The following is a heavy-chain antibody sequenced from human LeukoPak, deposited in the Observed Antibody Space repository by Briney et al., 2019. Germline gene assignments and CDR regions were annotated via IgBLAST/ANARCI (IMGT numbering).Heavy chain of an antibody. Sequence: GESLEISCKGSGYSFTNHWIGWVRQMPGKGLEWMGIIYPGDSDTRYSPSFQGQVTISADKSITTAYLQWNSLKASDTAMYYCARDAPRTYGSGSYPLHYWGQGTLVTVSS. CDR1: GYSFTNHW. CDR2: IYPGDSDT. D-gene: IGHD3-10*01. V-gene: IGHV5-51*01. J-gene: IGHJ4*02. CDR3: ARDAPRTYGSGSYPLHY.